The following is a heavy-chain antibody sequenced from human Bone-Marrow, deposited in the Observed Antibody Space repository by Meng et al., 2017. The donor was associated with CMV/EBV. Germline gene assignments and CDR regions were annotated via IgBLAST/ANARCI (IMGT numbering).Heavy chain of an antibody. CDR1: GFTFGDYA. CDR3: TREQLATDYDYVWGSYRYTGGLMDV. CDR2: IRSKAYGGTT. V-gene: IGHV3-49*04. Sequence: GESLKISCTASGFTFGDYAMSWVRQAPGKGLEWVGFIRSKAYGGTTEYAASVKGRFTISRDDSKSIAYLQMNSLKTEDTAVYYCTREQLATDYDYVWGSYRYTGGLMDVWGQGTTVTVSS. D-gene: IGHD3-16*02. J-gene: IGHJ6*02.